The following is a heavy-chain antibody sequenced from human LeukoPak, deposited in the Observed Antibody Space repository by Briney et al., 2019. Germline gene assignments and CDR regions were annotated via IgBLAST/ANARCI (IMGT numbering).Heavy chain of an antibody. Sequence: SETLSLTCTVSGGSISTFYWSWIRQRPGKGLEWTGYIYYSGTTNYNPSLKSRVTISVDMSKSQFSLNLSSVTAADTALYYCARHGPLYDIWSAQFYFDYWGQGTLVAVSS. D-gene: IGHD3-3*01. CDR3: ARHGPLYDIWSAQFYFDY. CDR2: IYYSGTT. V-gene: IGHV4-59*08. CDR1: GGSISTFY. J-gene: IGHJ4*02.